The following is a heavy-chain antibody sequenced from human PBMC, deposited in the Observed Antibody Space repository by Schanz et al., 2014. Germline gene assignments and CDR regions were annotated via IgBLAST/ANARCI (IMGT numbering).Heavy chain of an antibody. CDR2: FIVDSGNT. V-gene: IGHV3-23*01. Sequence: EVQLLESGGGLVRPGGSLRLSCAASGFTFSNYAMSWVRQAPGEGLEWVSGFIVDSGNTYYAGSVKGRFSISRDYSKNTLYLQMSSLRAEDTAIYYCAKLSSSGRLAGYFDYWGQGALVTVSS. D-gene: IGHD6-19*01. CDR1: GFTFSNYA. CDR3: AKLSSSGRLAGYFDY. J-gene: IGHJ4*02.